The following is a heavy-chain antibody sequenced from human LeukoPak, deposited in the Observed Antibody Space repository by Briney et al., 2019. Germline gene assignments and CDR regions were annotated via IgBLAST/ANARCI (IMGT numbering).Heavy chain of an antibody. J-gene: IGHJ4*02. CDR1: GSTFSIYA. D-gene: IGHD4-23*01. CDR3: VKDWSTVVSPGHY. V-gene: IGHV3-23*01. Sequence: QPGGSLRLSCAASGSTFSIYAMSWVRQAPGKWLEWVSVISGSGDATYYADSVTGRFIISRDNSKSTVSLQMNSLRVEDTAVYYCVKDWSTVVSPGHYWGQGTLVSVSS. CDR2: ISGSGDAT.